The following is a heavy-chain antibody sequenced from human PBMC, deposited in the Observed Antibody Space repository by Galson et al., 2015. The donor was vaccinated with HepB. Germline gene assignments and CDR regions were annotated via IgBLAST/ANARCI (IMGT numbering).Heavy chain of an antibody. V-gene: IGHV3-11*01. CDR3: AKIAAAGTRGFDFWGTKDGFHFDY. CDR1: RFTLSDYY. J-gene: IGHJ4*02. D-gene: IGHD6-13*01. Sequence: SLRLSCAASRFTLSDYYMSWIRQAPGKGLEWVSHISSSGSTIYYADSVKGRFTISRDNSKNTLYLQMNSLRAEDTAVYYCAKIAAAGTRGFDFWGTKDGFHFDYWGQGTLVTVSS. CDR2: ISSSGSTI.